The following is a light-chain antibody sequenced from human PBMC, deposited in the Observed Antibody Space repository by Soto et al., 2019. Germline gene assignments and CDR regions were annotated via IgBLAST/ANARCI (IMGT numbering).Light chain of an antibody. J-gene: IGKJ5*01. V-gene: IGKV3-11*01. CDR1: QSVSSY. CDR2: DAS. CDR3: QQRSNWPPIT. Sequence: EIVLSPSPATLSLSPWKTATLSRRASQSVSSYLAWYQQKPGQAPRLLIYDASNRATGIPARFSGSGSGTDFTLTISSLEPEDFAVYYCQQRSNWPPITFGQGTRLEIK.